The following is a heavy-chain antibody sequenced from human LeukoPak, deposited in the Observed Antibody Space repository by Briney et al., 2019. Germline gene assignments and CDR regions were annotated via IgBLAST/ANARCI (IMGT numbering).Heavy chain of an antibody. V-gene: IGHV3-23*01. Sequence: GGSLRLSCAASGFIFSSHGMTWVRQAPGEGLEWVSIISASGDTTHYADSVKGRFTISRDNSKNTLYLQMNTLRAEDTALYYCAKEPSYDTSGYYSYFDSWGQGILVTVSS. D-gene: IGHD3-22*01. CDR1: GFIFSSHG. CDR2: ISASGDTT. CDR3: AKEPSYDTSGYYSYFDS. J-gene: IGHJ4*02.